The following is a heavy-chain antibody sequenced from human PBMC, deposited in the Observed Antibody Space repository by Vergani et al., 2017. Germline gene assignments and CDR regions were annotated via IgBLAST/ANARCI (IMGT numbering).Heavy chain of an antibody. D-gene: IGHD2-15*01. Sequence: EVQLLESGGGLVQPGGSLRLSCAASGFTFSSHAMTWVRQAPGKGLEWVSAIVGSGGRTYYADSVKGRFTISRDNSKNTPYLQLNSLRADDTAVYYCAKSRGYYSTDGFDIWGQGTMVTVSS. CDR1: GFTFSSHA. V-gene: IGHV3-23*01. CDR3: AKSRGYYSTDGFDI. CDR2: IVGSGGRT. J-gene: IGHJ3*02.